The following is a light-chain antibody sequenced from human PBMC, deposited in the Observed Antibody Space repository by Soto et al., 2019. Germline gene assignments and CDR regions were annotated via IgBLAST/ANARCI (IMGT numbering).Light chain of an antibody. CDR2: GNN. CDR3: QSYDSSLIGYV. J-gene: IGLJ1*01. Sequence: SVLTQPPSVSGAPGQTVTISCTGSSSNFGAGYDVHWYQQLPGTAPKLLIYGNNNRPSGVPDRFSGSKSGTSASLAITGLQAEDEGDYYCQSYDSSLIGYVFGTGTKLTVL. CDR1: SSNFGAGYD. V-gene: IGLV1-40*01.